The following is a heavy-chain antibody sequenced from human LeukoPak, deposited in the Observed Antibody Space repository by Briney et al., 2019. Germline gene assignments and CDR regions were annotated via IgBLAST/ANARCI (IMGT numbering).Heavy chain of an antibody. D-gene: IGHD1-26*01. J-gene: IGHJ4*02. CDR2: VNYGGPT. Sequence: SETLSLTCTVSGGSISSSSYYWNWLRQPPGKGLEWIVRVNYGGPTYYNPSLKSRVTISVDTSRNQFSLKLSSVTAADTSVYYCGRHDSGTYYRFDYWGQGSLVTVSS. CDR3: GRHDSGTYYRFDY. V-gene: IGHV4-39*01. CDR1: GGSISSSSYY.